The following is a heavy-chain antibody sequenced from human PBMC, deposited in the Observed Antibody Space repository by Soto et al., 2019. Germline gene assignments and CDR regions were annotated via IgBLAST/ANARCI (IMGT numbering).Heavy chain of an antibody. CDR3: AIPGAGDFDY. Sequence: QVQLQESGPGLVEPSGTLSLTFAVSGASISNTDWWSWVRQRPGKGLEWIGEIYHSGTTNCDPSLKSRVTISLDKSKSQFSLKLTSVTAADTAVYYCAIPGAGDFDYWGQGTLVTVSS. CDR1: GASISNTDW. CDR2: IYHSGTT. D-gene: IGHD6-13*01. J-gene: IGHJ4*02. V-gene: IGHV4-4*02.